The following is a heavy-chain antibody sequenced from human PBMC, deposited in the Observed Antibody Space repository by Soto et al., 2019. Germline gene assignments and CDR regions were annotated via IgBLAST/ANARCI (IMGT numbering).Heavy chain of an antibody. V-gene: IGHV5-51*01. CDR1: GYSFTSYW. J-gene: IGHJ6*02. D-gene: IGHD6-6*01. CDR2: IYPGDSDT. Sequence: GESLKISCKGSGYSFTSYWIGWVRQMPGKGLEWMGIIYPGDSDTRYSPSFQGQVTISADKSISTAYLQWSSLKASDTAMYYCASTSIAARRRYYYYGMDVWGQGTTVTVSS. CDR3: ASTSIAARRRYYYYGMDV.